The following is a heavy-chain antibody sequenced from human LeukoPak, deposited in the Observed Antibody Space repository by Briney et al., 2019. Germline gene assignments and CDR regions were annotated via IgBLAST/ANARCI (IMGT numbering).Heavy chain of an antibody. CDR2: INHSGST. J-gene: IGHJ4*02. CDR1: GGSFSGYY. Sequence: PSETLSLTCAVSGGSFSGYYWSWVRQPPGKGLEWIGEINHSGSTNYNPSLKSRFTISVDTSKNQFSLKLSSVTAADTAVYYCARLLIAAAGPFDYWGQGTLVTVSS. D-gene: IGHD6-13*01. V-gene: IGHV4-34*01. CDR3: ARLLIAAAGPFDY.